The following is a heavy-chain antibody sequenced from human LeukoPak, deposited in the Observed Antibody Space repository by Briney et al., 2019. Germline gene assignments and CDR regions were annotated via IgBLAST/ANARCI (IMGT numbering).Heavy chain of an antibody. CDR2: IFYSGSS. D-gene: IGHD1-26*01. V-gene: IGHV4-59*01. CDR3: ARVKRVGATLYYFDY. CDR1: GGSISSYY. Sequence: SETLSLTCTVSGGSISSYYWSWIRQPPGKGLEWIGYIFYSGSSNYNPSLKSRVTISVDASKNQFSLKLSSVTAADTAVYYCARVKRVGATLYYFDYWGQGTLVTVSS. J-gene: IGHJ4*02.